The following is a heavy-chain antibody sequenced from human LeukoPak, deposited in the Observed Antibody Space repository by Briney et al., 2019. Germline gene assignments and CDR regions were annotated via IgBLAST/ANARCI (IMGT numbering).Heavy chain of an antibody. CDR2: IYYSGST. J-gene: IGHJ6*03. CDR1: GGSISSYY. V-gene: IGHV4-59*01. CDR3: ARVGSGYSYGPEYYYYYMDV. Sequence: SETLSLTCTVSGGSISSYYWSWIRQPPGKGLEWIGYIYYSGSTNYNPSLKSRVTISVDTSKNQFSLKLSSVTAADTAVYYCARVGSGYSYGPEYYYYYMDVWGKGTTVTVSS. D-gene: IGHD5-18*01.